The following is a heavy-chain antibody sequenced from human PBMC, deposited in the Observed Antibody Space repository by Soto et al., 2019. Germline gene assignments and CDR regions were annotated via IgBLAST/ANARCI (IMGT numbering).Heavy chain of an antibody. CDR1: GGSISSSSYY. CDR2: IYYSGST. V-gene: IGHV4-39*01. Sequence: QLQLQESGPGLVKPSETLSLTCTVSGGSISSSSYYWGWIRQPPGKGLEWIGSIYYSGSTYYNPSLKSRVTISVDTSKNQFSLTLSSVTAADTAVYYCARHVIVVVVAASYFDYWGQGTLVTVSS. J-gene: IGHJ4*02. CDR3: ARHVIVVVVAASYFDY. D-gene: IGHD2-15*01.